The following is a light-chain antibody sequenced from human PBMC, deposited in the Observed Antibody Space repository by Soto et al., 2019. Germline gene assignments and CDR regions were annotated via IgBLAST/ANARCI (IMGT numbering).Light chain of an antibody. J-gene: IGKJ4*01. CDR3: QQRSTWPIT. Sequence: EIVLKQSPATLSLSPGERATLSCRASQTIGTELGWYQQKPGQAPRLLIYDASGRATGIPARFSGSGSGTDFTLTISSLEPEDFAVYYCQQRSTWPITFGGGTKVEIK. CDR2: DAS. CDR1: QTIGTE. V-gene: IGKV3-11*01.